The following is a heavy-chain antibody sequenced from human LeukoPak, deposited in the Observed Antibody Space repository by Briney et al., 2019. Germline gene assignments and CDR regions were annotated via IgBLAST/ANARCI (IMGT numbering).Heavy chain of an antibody. Sequence: GESLKISCKGAGYSFTSYWIGWVRQMPGKGLEGMGIIYPGDSDTRYSPSFQGQVTISADKSISTAYLQWSSLKASDTAMYYCATSPTYYYDSSGYSADYWGQGTLVTFSS. CDR1: GYSFTSYW. J-gene: IGHJ4*02. CDR2: IYPGDSDT. CDR3: ATSPTYYYDSSGYSADY. V-gene: IGHV5-51*01. D-gene: IGHD3-22*01.